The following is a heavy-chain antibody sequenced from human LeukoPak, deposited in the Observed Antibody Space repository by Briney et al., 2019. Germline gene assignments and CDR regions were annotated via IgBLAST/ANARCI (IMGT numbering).Heavy chain of an antibody. V-gene: IGHV3-48*04. J-gene: IGHJ4*02. D-gene: IGHD4-11*01. CDR1: GFTFSSYS. Sequence: GGSLRLSCAASGFTFSSYSMNWVRQAPGKGLEWVSYISSSSSTIYYADSVKGRFTISRDNAKNSLYLQMNSLRAEDTAVYYCARLYPVTRASFDYWGQGTLVTVSS. CDR3: ARLYPVTRASFDY. CDR2: ISSSSSTI.